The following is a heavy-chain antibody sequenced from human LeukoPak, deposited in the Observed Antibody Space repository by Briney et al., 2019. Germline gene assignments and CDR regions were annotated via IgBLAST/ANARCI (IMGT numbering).Heavy chain of an antibody. CDR3: ARGRRYYYDSSGYFDY. CDR1: GGSFSGYY. V-gene: IGHV4-34*01. J-gene: IGHJ4*02. CDR2: INYSGST. D-gene: IGHD3-22*01. Sequence: MASETLSLTCAVYGGSFSGYYWSWIRQPPGKGLEWIGEINYSGSTNYNPSLKSRVTISVDTSKNQFSLKPSSVTAADTAVYYCARGRRYYYDSSGYFDYWGQGTLVTVSS.